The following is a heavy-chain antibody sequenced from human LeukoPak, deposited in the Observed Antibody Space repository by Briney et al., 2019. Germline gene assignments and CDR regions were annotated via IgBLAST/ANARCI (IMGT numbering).Heavy chain of an antibody. Sequence: GGSLRLSCEASGFTFSGYWMHWVRQAAGKGLEWVSLISGDGGSTYYADSVKGRFTLSRDNSKNSLYLQMNSLRTEDTALYYCAKAMGLYYYDSSGYYYDYWGQGTLVTVSS. J-gene: IGHJ4*02. CDR1: GFTFSGYW. CDR3: AKAMGLYYYDSSGYYYDY. CDR2: ISGDGGST. D-gene: IGHD3-22*01. V-gene: IGHV3-43*02.